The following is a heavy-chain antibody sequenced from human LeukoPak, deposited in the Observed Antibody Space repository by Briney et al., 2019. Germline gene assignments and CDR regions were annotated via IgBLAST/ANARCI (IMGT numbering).Heavy chain of an antibody. V-gene: IGHV3-30*03. D-gene: IGHD6-13*01. CDR3: ARAAAGDYYMDV. Sequence: PGKSLRLSCAASGFTFSSYGMHWVRQAPGKGLEWVAVISYDGSNKYYIDSVKGRFTISRDNSKNTLYLQMNSLRAEDTAVYYCARAAAGDYYMDVWGKGTTVTVSS. CDR1: GFTFSSYG. J-gene: IGHJ6*03. CDR2: ISYDGSNK.